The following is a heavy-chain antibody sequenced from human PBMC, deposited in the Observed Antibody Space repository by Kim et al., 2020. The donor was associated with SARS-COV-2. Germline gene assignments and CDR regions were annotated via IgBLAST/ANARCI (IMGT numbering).Heavy chain of an antibody. CDR3: AKDREYSSSYFDY. D-gene: IGHD6-6*01. V-gene: IGHV3-33*06. J-gene: IGHJ4*02. Sequence: SATAVKGRFPLDRDNSTNTLYLQMTSLRAEDTAVYYCAKDREYSSSYFDYWGQGTLVTVSS.